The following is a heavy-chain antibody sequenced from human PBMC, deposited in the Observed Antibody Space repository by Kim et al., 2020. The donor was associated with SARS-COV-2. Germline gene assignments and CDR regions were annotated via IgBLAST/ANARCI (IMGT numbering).Heavy chain of an antibody. CDR2: IYPGDSDT. J-gene: IGHJ6*02. Sequence: GESLKISCKGSGYSFTSYWIGWVRQMPGKGLEWMGIIYPGDSDTRYSPSFQGQVTISADKSISTAYLQWSSLKASDTAMYYCARVVVVVAATRRYYYYGMDVWGQGTTVTVSS. D-gene: IGHD2-15*01. CDR1: GYSFTSYW. CDR3: ARVVVVVAATRRYYYYGMDV. V-gene: IGHV5-51*01.